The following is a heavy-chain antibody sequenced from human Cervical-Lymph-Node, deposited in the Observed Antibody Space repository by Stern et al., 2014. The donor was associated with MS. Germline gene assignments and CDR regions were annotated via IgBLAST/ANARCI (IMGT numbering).Heavy chain of an antibody. D-gene: IGHD3-16*01. CDR2: IYYSGST. J-gene: IGHJ6*02. CDR3: AREMKRFGGYGPWHYGWDV. V-gene: IGHV4-59*01. CDR1: GGSINSFW. Sequence: QVQLQESGPGLMKPSETLSLTCTVSGGSINSFWWAWIRQPPGKGLEWIGQIYYSGSTNYNPSLESRVTISVDMSKNQFNLRLSSVTAADTAVYYCAREMKRFGGYGPWHYGWDVWGQGTTVSVSS.